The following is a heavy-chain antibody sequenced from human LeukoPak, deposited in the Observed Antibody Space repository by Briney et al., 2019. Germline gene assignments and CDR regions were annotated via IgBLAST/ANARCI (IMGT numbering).Heavy chain of an antibody. Sequence: PGGSLRLSCAASGFTFSSYAMSWVRQAPGKGLEWVSAISGSGGSKYYADSVKGRFAISRDNSKNTLYLQMNSLRAEDTAVYYCAKDFAVDSYYFDYWGQGTLVTVSS. CDR2: ISGSGGSK. CDR3: AKDFAVDSYYFDY. D-gene: IGHD3-3*01. V-gene: IGHV3-23*01. J-gene: IGHJ4*02. CDR1: GFTFSSYA.